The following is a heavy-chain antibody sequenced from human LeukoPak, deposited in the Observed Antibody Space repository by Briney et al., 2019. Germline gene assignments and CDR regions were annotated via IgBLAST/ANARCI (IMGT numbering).Heavy chain of an antibody. V-gene: IGHV3-74*01. Sequence: GGSLRLSCAASGFTFSSYWMHWVRHAPGKGLVWVSRINSDGSSTSYADSVKGRFTISRDNAKNTLYLQMNSLRAEDTAVYYCARVGDYGDYRYYFDYWGQGTLVTVSS. J-gene: IGHJ4*02. D-gene: IGHD4-17*01. CDR2: INSDGSST. CDR3: ARVGDYGDYRYYFDY. CDR1: GFTFSSYW.